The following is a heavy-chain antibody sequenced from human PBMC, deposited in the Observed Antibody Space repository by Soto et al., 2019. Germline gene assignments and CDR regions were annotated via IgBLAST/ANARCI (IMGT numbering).Heavy chain of an antibody. J-gene: IGHJ6*02. D-gene: IGHD1-26*01. CDR3: AKGGSAAYYFGMDV. CDR2: IGGSGDNT. CDR1: GFTVRSNF. V-gene: IGHV3-23*04. Sequence: EVQLVESGGTFIQPGGSLRLSCAASGFTVRSNFFTWVRQAPGKGLEWVSAIGGSGDNTYYVDSVKGRFIVSRDNSKNTLYLQMNSLRAEDTAVYYCAKGGSAAYYFGMDVWGQGTTVTVSS.